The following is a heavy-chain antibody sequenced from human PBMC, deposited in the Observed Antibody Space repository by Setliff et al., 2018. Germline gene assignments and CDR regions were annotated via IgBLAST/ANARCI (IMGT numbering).Heavy chain of an antibody. Sequence: SETLSLTCTVSGDSISSTYHWGWIRQSPGKGLEWIGTIYHSGNTYYNPSLKSRVTISVDTSKNQFSLKLSSVTAADTAVYYCARRLRYFDWSANWFDPWGQGTLVTVSS. J-gene: IGHJ5*02. CDR3: ARRLRYFDWSANWFDP. CDR1: GDSISSTYH. V-gene: IGHV4-38-2*02. D-gene: IGHD3-9*01. CDR2: IYHSGNT.